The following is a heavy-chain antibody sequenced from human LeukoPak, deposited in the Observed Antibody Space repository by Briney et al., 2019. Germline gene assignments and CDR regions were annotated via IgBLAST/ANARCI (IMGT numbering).Heavy chain of an antibody. CDR3: ARREYLGYCSGGSCYRGYNWFDP. CDR1: GGSISSSSYY. Sequence: PSETLSLTCTVSGGSISSSSYYWGWIRQPPGKGLEWIGSIYYSGSTYYNPSLKSRVTISVDTSKNQFSLELSSVTAADTAVYYCARREYLGYCSGGSCYRGYNWFDPWGQGTLVTVSS. CDR2: IYYSGST. J-gene: IGHJ5*02. D-gene: IGHD2-15*01. V-gene: IGHV4-39*01.